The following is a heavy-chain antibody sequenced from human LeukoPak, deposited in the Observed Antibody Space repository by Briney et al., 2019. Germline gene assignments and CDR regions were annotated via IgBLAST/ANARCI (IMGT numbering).Heavy chain of an antibody. CDR3: ARDPWHPAAAGTWGGDY. CDR2: IWYDGSNK. V-gene: IGHV3-33*01. CDR1: GFTFSSYG. D-gene: IGHD6-13*01. Sequence: PGRSLRLSCAASGFTFSSYGMHWVRQAPGKGLEWVAVIWYDGSNKYYADSVKGRFTISIDNSKNTLYLQMNSLRAEDTAVYYCARDPWHPAAAGTWGGDYWGQGTLVTVSS. J-gene: IGHJ4*02.